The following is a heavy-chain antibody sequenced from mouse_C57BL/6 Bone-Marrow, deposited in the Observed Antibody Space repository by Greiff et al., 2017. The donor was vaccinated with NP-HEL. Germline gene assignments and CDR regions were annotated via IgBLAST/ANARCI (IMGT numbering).Heavy chain of an antibody. Sequence: VQLQQSGPELVKPGASVKISCKASGYTFTDYYMNWVKQSHGKSLEWIGDINPNNGGTSYNQKFKGKATLTVDKSSSTAYMELRSLTSEDSAVYYCARFSGTTVVDFDYWGQGTTLTVSS. J-gene: IGHJ2*01. V-gene: IGHV1-26*01. D-gene: IGHD1-1*01. CDR3: ARFSGTTVVDFDY. CDR1: GYTFTDYY. CDR2: INPNNGGT.